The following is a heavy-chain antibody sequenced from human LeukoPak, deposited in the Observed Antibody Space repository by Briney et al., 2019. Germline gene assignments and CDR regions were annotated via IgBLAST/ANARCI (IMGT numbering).Heavy chain of an antibody. D-gene: IGHD6-13*01. CDR3: ARDHSSSSEDY. J-gene: IGHJ4*02. CDR2: IFHTGST. V-gene: IGHV4-38-2*02. CDR1: GYSIRSGYY. Sequence: SETLSLTCTVSGYSIRSGYYWAWIRQPPGKGLEWIGSIFHTGSTYHNPSLKSRVTISVDTSKNQFSLKLNSVTAADTAVYYCARDHSSSSEDYWGQGTLVTVSS.